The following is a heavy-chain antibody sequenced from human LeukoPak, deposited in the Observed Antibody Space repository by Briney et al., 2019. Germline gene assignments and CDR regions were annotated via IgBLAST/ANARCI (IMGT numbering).Heavy chain of an antibody. V-gene: IGHV5-51*01. CDR2: IYPGDSDT. CDR1: GYSFTSYW. D-gene: IGHD6-13*01. J-gene: IGHJ4*02. Sequence: GESLKIPCKGSGYSFTSYWIGWVRQMPGKGLEWMGIIYPGDSDTRYSPSFQGQVTISADKSISTAYLQWSSLKASDTAMYYCARGLGAAAGGVSPDYWGERTLLPVSS. CDR3: ARGLGAAAGGVSPDY.